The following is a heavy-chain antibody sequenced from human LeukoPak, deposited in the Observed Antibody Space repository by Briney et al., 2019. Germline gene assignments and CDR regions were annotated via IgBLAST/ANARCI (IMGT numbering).Heavy chain of an antibody. V-gene: IGHV1-2*02. CDR1: GYTFTGYY. J-gene: IGHJ4*02. CDR2: INPNSGGT. Sequence: ASVKVSCKASGYTFTGYYMHWVRQAPGQGLEWMGWINPNSGGTNYAQKFQGRVTITRNTSISTAYMELSSLRSEDTAVYYCARSVAVAGRHPRHLGYWGQGTLVTVSS. D-gene: IGHD6-19*01. CDR3: ARSVAVAGRHPRHLGY.